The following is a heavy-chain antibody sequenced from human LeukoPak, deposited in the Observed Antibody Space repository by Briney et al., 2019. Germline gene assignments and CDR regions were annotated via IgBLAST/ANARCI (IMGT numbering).Heavy chain of an antibody. CDR1: GFTVSSNY. CDR2: IYSGGST. D-gene: IGHD6-19*01. CDR3: TRAGRIAVAGYYYYGMDV. J-gene: IGHJ6*04. V-gene: IGHV3-53*01. Sequence: GGSLRLSCAASGFTVSSNYMSWVRQAPGKGLEWVSVIYSGGSTYYADSVKGRFTISRDNSKNTLYLQMNSLRAEDTAVYYCTRAGRIAVAGYYYYGMDVWGKGTTVTVSS.